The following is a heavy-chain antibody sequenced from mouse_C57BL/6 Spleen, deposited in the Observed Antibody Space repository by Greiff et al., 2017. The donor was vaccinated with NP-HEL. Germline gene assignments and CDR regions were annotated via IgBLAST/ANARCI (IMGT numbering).Heavy chain of an antibody. D-gene: IGHD2-4*01. J-gene: IGHJ4*01. CDR2: IDPSDSET. Sequence: QVQLKQPGAELVRPGSSVKLSCKASGYTFTSYWMHWVKQRPIQGLEWIGNIDPSDSETHYNQKFKDKATLTVDKSSSTAYMQLSSLTSEDSAVYYCARGDYDYDGYYAMDYWGQGTSVTVSS. CDR1: GYTFTSYW. CDR3: ARGDYDYDGYYAMDY. V-gene: IGHV1-52*01.